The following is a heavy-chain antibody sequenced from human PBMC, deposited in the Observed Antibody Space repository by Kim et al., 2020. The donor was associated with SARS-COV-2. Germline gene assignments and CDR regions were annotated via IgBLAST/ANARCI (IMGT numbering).Heavy chain of an antibody. CDR2: IYYSGST. Sequence: SETLSLTCTVSGGSISSYYWSWIRQPPGKGLEWIGYIYYSGSTNYNPSLKSRVTISVDTSKNQFSLKLSSVTAADTAVYYCARDRGGAFWSGSYYYGMDVWGQGTTVTVSS. D-gene: IGHD3-3*01. CDR3: ARDRGGAFWSGSYYYGMDV. J-gene: IGHJ6*02. V-gene: IGHV4-59*13. CDR1: GGSISSYY.